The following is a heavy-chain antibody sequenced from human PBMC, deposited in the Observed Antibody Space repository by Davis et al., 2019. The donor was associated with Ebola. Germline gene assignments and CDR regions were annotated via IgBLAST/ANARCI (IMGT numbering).Heavy chain of an antibody. D-gene: IGHD3-3*01. Sequence: PSETLSLTCAVYGGSFSGYYWSWIRQPPGKGLEWIGYIYYSGSTNYNPSLKSRVTISVDTSKNQFSLKLSSVTAADTAVYYCARGWYYDFWSGISNWFDPWGQGTLVTVSS. CDR1: GGSFSGYY. CDR2: IYYSGST. V-gene: IGHV4-59*01. J-gene: IGHJ5*02. CDR3: ARGWYYDFWSGISNWFDP.